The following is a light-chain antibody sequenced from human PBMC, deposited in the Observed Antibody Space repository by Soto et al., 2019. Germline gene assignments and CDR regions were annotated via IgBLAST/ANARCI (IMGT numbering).Light chain of an antibody. CDR3: QSYDGSLSAYV. V-gene: IGLV2-14*01. CDR1: SSDVGAYNY. J-gene: IGLJ1*01. CDR2: EVT. Sequence: QSALTQPASVSVSPGESITISCTGTSSDVGAYNYVSWYQHHPGKVPKLLIYEVTNRPSGVPDRFSGSKSGTAASLAITGLHAEDEADYYCQSYDGSLSAYVFGTGTKVTVL.